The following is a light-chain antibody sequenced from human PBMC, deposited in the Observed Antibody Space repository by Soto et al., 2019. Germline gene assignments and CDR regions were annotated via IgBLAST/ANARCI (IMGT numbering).Light chain of an antibody. V-gene: IGKV3-15*01. Sequence: EIVMTQSPATLSVSPGERATLSCRASQSVSSNLAWYQQKPGQAPRLLIYGAFTRATGIPARFSGSGSGTECTLTISSLQSEDFAVYYCQQYNNWLFTFGQGTKLEIK. CDR3: QQYNNWLFT. CDR1: QSVSSN. J-gene: IGKJ2*01. CDR2: GAF.